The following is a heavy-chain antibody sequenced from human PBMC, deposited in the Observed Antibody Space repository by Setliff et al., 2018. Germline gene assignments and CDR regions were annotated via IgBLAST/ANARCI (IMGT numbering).Heavy chain of an antibody. V-gene: IGHV4-61*10. J-gene: IGHJ4*02. Sequence: PSETLSLTCTVSGGSISSDSHYWGWIRQPAGKGLEWIGHVYYSGLTNYDPSLKSRVTMSVDSSKNQFSLKLSSVTAADTAVYYCARGGTYRYFDYWGQGALVTVSS. CDR2: VYYSGLT. CDR3: ARGGTYRYFDY. CDR1: GGSISSDSHY.